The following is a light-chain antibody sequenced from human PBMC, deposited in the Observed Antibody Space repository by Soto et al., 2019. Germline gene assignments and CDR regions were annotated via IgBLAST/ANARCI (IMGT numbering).Light chain of an antibody. CDR3: QQYSSYSAWT. J-gene: IGKJ1*01. CDR1: QGIRND. CDR2: DAS. V-gene: IGKV1-17*01. Sequence: IQMTQSPSSLSASVGDRVTITCRASQGIRNDLGWYQQKPGKAPKLLIYDASSLQSGVPPRFSGSGSGTEFTLTIRSLQPDDIATYYCQQYSSYSAWTFGEGTKVDI.